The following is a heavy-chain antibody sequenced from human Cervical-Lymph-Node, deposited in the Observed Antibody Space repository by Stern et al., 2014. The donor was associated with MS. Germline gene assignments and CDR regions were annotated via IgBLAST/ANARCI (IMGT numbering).Heavy chain of an antibody. Sequence: QVQLVESGAEVKKPGSSVKVSCKDSGGTFSSYSFAWVRQAPGQGLEWVGGIIPICSTSNHAQKLQWRALITPDQYTINTFMELSSLRSEDTAVYYCARGVVSNRAAATLHNLFDPWGQGTLVTVSS. D-gene: IGHD2-15*01. CDR1: GGTFSSYS. J-gene: IGHJ5*02. CDR2: IIPICSTS. V-gene: IGHV1-69*01. CDR3: ARGVVSNRAAATLHNLFDP.